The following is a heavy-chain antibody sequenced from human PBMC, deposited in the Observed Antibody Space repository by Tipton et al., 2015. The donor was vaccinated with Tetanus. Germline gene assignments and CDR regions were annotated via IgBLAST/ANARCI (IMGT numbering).Heavy chain of an antibody. V-gene: IGHV3-74*01. J-gene: IGHJ6*02. CDR2: IKSDGITT. D-gene: IGHD1-1*01. CDR3: ARRSLTNYGLDV. CDR1: GFTFSTSW. Sequence: SLRLSCAASGFTFSTSWMHWVRQVPGKGLEWVSRIKSDGITTSYLDSVKGRFTISRDTGKNTLYLQMNSLRAEDTAVYYCARRSLTNYGLDVWGQGTPVTVSS.